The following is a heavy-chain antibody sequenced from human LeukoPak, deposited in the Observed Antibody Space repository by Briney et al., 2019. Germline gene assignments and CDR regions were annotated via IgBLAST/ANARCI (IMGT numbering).Heavy chain of an antibody. CDR2: ISGSDGST. D-gene: IGHD3-10*01. Sequence: GGSLRLSCAASRITFSTYAMSWVRQPPGKGLEWVSAISGSDGSTYYADSVKGRFTISRDNSKNTLYLQMNSLRAEDTAVYYCVKYGADVWGQGTTVTVSS. V-gene: IGHV3-23*01. CDR3: VKYGADV. J-gene: IGHJ6*02. CDR1: RITFSTYA.